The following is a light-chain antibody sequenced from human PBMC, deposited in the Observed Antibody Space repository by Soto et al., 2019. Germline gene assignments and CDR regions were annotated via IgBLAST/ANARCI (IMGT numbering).Light chain of an antibody. J-gene: IGLJ3*02. CDR3: CSYAGGTSWV. CDR2: EAN. V-gene: IGLV2-23*01. CDR1: NNDVGSYNF. Sequence: QSALTQPASVSGSPGQSITISCTGTNNDVGSYNFVSWYQQRPGKAPKLMIFEANKRPSGVSNRFSGSKSGNTASLTISGLQAEDEADYYCCSYAGGTSWVFGGGTKLTVL.